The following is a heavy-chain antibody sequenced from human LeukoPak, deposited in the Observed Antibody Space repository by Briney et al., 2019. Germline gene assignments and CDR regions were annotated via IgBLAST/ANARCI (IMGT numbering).Heavy chain of an antibody. CDR2: ISYDGSNK. V-gene: IGHV3-30*18. CDR1: GFTFSSYG. J-gene: IGHJ6*02. Sequence: PGRSLRLSCAASGFTFSSYGLHWVRQAPGKGLEWVAVISYDGSNKYYAASVKGRFTISRDNSKNTLYLEMNSLRAEDTAVYYCAKVITRYSGMDVWGQGTTVTVSS. D-gene: IGHD1-1*01. CDR3: AKVITRYSGMDV.